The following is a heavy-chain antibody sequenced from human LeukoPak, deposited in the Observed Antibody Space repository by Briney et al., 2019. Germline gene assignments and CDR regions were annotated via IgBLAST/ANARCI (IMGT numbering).Heavy chain of an antibody. Sequence: PSETLSLTCTVSGYSISSGYYWVWIRQTPGKGLEWIGSIYRSGSTNYNPSLKSRVTISVDTSKNQFSLKLTSVTAADTAVYYCARRTSSGPFNWFDPWGQGTLVTVSS. CDR2: IYRSGST. V-gene: IGHV4-38-2*02. J-gene: IGHJ5*02. CDR1: GYSISSGYY. D-gene: IGHD6-19*01. CDR3: ARRTSSGPFNWFDP.